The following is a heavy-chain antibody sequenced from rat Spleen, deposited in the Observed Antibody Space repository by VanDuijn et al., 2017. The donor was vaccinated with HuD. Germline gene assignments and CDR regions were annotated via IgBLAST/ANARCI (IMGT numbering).Heavy chain of an antibody. D-gene: IGHD1-9*01. CDR1: GITFNNYW. V-gene: IGHV5-31*01. CDR2: ISNTGDT. Sequence: EVQLVESGGGLVQPGRSLKLSCVASGITFNNYWMTWIRQAPGKGLEWVASISNTGDTFYPDSVKGRFTISRDNAKSSLYLQMDSLRSADTATYYCARHGYTDYFDYWGQGVMVTVSS. J-gene: IGHJ2*01. CDR3: ARHGYTDYFDY.